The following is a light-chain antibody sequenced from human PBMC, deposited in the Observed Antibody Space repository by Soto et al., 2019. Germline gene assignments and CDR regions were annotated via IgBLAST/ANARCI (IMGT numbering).Light chain of an antibody. CDR2: EVS. J-gene: IGLJ3*02. CDR3: TSYRSTSTWV. CDR1: SSDVGGYDY. Sequence: QSALTQPASVSGSPGQSVTISCTGTSSDVGGYDYVSWYQQYPGKAPKLMIYEVSNRPSGVSNRFSGSKSGNTASLTISGVQAEDEADYYCTSYRSTSTWVFGGGTQLTVL. V-gene: IGLV2-14*01.